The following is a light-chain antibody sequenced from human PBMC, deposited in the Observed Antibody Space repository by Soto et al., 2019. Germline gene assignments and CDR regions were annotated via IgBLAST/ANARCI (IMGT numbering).Light chain of an antibody. V-gene: IGKV1-5*01. CDR1: QPVSDK. Sequence: EILMTQSPSNLSASLGDGATITCWASQPVSDKLAWYQQKPGQAPRLLIYGASALESGVPARFSGSGSGTEFSFTVSSLQPDDFAAYYCQQYNRYPITFGQGTRLEIK. CDR2: GAS. CDR3: QQYNRYPIT. J-gene: IGKJ5*01.